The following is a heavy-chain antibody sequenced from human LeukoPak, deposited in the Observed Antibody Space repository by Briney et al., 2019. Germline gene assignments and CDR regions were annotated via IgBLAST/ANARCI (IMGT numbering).Heavy chain of an antibody. D-gene: IGHD3-16*01. CDR1: GYTFTDYY. CDR2: INPNNGGA. CDR3: ARHTSTGAFHI. J-gene: IGHJ3*02. Sequence: ASVKVSCKASGYTFTDYYIHWVRQAPGQGLECMGWINPNNGGANYAQKFQGRVTMTRDTSISTAYMEVGSLRSDDTAVYYCARHTSTGAFHIWGQGTVVTVSS. V-gene: IGHV1-2*02.